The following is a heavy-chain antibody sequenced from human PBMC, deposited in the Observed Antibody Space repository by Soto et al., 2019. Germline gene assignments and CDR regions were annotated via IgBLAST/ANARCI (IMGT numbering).Heavy chain of an antibody. CDR3: AREAAAGTLDY. CDR1: GYTFTSYG. CDR2: ISAYNGYT. D-gene: IGHD6-13*01. Sequence: QVQLVQSGAEVKKPGASVKVSCKASGYTFTSYGISWVRQAPGQGLEWMRWISAYNGYTNYAQKLQGRVTMTTDTTTSTASMELRSLRSDDTAVYYCAREAAAGTLDYWGQGTLVTVSS. V-gene: IGHV1-18*01. J-gene: IGHJ4*02.